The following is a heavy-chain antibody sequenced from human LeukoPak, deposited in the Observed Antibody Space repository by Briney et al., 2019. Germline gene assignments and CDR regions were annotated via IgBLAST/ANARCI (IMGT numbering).Heavy chain of an antibody. J-gene: IGHJ4*02. CDR3: ARGGPAARLITFGGVTDY. Sequence: ASVKVSCKASGYTFTSYGISWVRQAPGQGLEWMGWISAYNGNTNYAQKLQGRVTMTTDTSTSTAYMELRSLRSDDTAVYYCARGGPAARLITFGGVTDYWGQGTLVTVSS. CDR2: ISAYNGNT. V-gene: IGHV1-18*01. D-gene: IGHD3-16*01. CDR1: GYTFTSYG.